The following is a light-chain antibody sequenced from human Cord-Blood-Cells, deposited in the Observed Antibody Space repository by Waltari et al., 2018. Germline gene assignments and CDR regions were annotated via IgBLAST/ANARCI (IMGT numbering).Light chain of an antibody. Sequence: DIQMTQSPSPVSASVGDRVTITCRASQGISSWVAWYQQKPGKAPKLLIYAASSLQSGVPSRFSGSGSGTDFTRTISSLQPEDFATYYCQQANSFPFTFGPGTKVDIK. CDR1: QGISSW. CDR3: QQANSFPFT. V-gene: IGKV1-12*01. CDR2: AAS. J-gene: IGKJ3*01.